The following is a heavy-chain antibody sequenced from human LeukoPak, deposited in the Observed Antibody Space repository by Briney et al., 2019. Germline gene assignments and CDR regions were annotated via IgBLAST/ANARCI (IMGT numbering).Heavy chain of an antibody. D-gene: IGHD3-10*01. V-gene: IGHV3-23*01. CDR3: ARDLMVRGETGAFDI. CDR2: ISGSGGST. Sequence: GGSLRLSCAASGFTFSSYAMSWVRQAPGKGLEWVSAISGSGGSTYYADSVKGRFTTPRDNSKNTLYLQMNSLRVEDTAVYYCARDLMVRGETGAFDIWGQGTMVTVSS. J-gene: IGHJ3*02. CDR1: GFTFSSYA.